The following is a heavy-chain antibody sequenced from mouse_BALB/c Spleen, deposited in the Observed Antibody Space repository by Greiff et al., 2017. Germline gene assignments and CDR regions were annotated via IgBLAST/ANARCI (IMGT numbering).Heavy chain of an antibody. CDR1: GFTFSSYT. Sequence: EVMLVESGGGLVKPGGSLKLSCAASGFTFSSYTMSWVRQTPEKRLEWVAYISNGGGSTYYPDTVKGRFTISRDNAKNTLYLQMSSLKSEDTAMYYCARHDGYYSYAMDYWGQGTSVTVSS. CDR3: ARHDGYYSYAMDY. V-gene: IGHV5-12-2*01. J-gene: IGHJ4*01. CDR2: ISNGGGST. D-gene: IGHD2-3*01.